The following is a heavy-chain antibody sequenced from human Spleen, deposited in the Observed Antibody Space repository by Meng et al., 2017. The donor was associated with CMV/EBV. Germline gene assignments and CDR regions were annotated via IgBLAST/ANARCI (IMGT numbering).Heavy chain of an antibody. Sequence: SETLSLTCTVSGSSINSISSGYYWGWIRQPPGKGLDWIGSIYHTGSTYYNPSLKSRVTISADTSKNQFSLKLSSVTAADTAVYYCARLRGFNYYGMDVWGQGATVTVSS. V-gene: IGHV4-38-2*02. CDR3: ARLRGFNYYGMDV. CDR2: IYHTGST. J-gene: IGHJ6*02. CDR1: GSSINSISSGYY. D-gene: IGHD3-10*01.